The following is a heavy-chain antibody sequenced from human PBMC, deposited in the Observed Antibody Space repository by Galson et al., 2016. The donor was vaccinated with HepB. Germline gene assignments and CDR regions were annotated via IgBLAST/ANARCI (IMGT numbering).Heavy chain of an antibody. CDR1: GGSISSYY. D-gene: IGHD2-15*01. Sequence: LSLTCSVSGGSISSYYWSWIRQPPGKGLEWIGYIYHSGNTNYNPSLRSRVTISVDTSKNHFSLKLSSVTAADTAVYYCARMDPALISGFDYWGQGTLVTVSS. CDR2: IYHSGNT. V-gene: IGHV4-59*01. CDR3: ARMDPALISGFDY. J-gene: IGHJ4*02.